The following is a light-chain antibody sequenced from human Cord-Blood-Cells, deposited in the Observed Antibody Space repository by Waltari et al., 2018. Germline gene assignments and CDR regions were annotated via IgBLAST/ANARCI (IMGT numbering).Light chain of an antibody. Sequence: QSVLTPPPSASGTPGQRVTISCSGGGANIDSNTLNWYQQLPGTAPKLLIYSNNQRPSGVPDRFSGSKSGTSASLAISGLQSEDEADYYCAAWDDSLNGYVFGTGTKVTVL. CDR3: AAWDDSLNGYV. V-gene: IGLV1-44*01. J-gene: IGLJ1*01. CDR2: SNN. CDR1: GANIDSNT.